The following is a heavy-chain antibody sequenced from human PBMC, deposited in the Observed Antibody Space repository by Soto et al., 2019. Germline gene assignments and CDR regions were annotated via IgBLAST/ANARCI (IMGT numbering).Heavy chain of an antibody. D-gene: IGHD4-17*01. J-gene: IGHJ3*02. CDR1: GGSISSYY. V-gene: IGHV4-39*01. Sequence: PSETLSLTCTVSGGSISSYYWGWIRQPPGQGLEWIGSIYYSGYAYYNPSLKSRVTISVDTSRDQFSLNLRSMTAADTAVYHCARPTSTDLRDPFDIWGQGIMVTVSS. CDR2: IYYSGYA. CDR3: ARPTSTDLRDPFDI.